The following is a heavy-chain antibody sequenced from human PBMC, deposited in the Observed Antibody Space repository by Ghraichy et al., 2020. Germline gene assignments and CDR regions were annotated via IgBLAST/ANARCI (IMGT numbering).Heavy chain of an antibody. Sequence: ASVKVSCKASGYTFNTYAITWVRQAPGQGLEWMGWISAYNGNTDYAQKLQGRVTMTTDTSTNTAYLELRGLTSDDTAVYYCASRTTGSQYYHYYMDVWGKGTTVTVSS. CDR1: GYTFNTYA. CDR2: ISAYNGNT. J-gene: IGHJ6*03. V-gene: IGHV1-18*04. D-gene: IGHD1-1*01. CDR3: ASRTTGSQYYHYYMDV.